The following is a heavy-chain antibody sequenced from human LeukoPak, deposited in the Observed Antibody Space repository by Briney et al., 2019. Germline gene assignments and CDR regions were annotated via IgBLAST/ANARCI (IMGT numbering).Heavy chain of an antibody. D-gene: IGHD5/OR15-5a*01. V-gene: IGHV4-59*01. CDR2: ISYSETT. CDR1: GGSISSFY. CDR3: ARDKGLPQAFDI. Sequence: PSETLSLTCTVSGGSISSFYWSWIRQPPGKGLEYIGYISYSETTSYNPSLKGRVTISVDTSKNQFSLKLTSVTAADTAVYYCARDKGLPQAFDIWGQGTMVTVSS. J-gene: IGHJ3*02.